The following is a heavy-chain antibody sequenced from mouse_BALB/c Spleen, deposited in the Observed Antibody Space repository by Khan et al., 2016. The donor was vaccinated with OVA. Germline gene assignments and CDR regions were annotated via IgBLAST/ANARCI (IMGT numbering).Heavy chain of an antibody. Sequence: QVQLKQSGAELVKPGASVTLSCKASGYTFSSYYMYWVKQRPGQGLEWIGGINPSNGGTNFNEKFKTKASLTVDKSSSTAYMQLSSLTSEDSAVYYCTRSGYANPFAYWGQGTLVTVSA. CDR2: INPSNGGT. CDR1: GYTFSSYY. CDR3: TRSGYANPFAY. D-gene: IGHD2-10*02. J-gene: IGHJ3*01. V-gene: IGHV1S81*02.